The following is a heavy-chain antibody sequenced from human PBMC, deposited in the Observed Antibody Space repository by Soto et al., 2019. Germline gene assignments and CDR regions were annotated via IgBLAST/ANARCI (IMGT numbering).Heavy chain of an antibody. V-gene: IGHV4-59*01. Sequence: SETRSLTRTVSCGSITSSYWSWIRQPPGKGLEWMGYIHYSGSSNYNPSLKSRATVSVDRSGNQISMRLRSVPAADTAVYYCARVGCTSISGYSSRSDPWGQGTLGTVSS. D-gene: IGHD2-2*01. CDR1: CGSITSSY. CDR2: IHYSGSS. CDR3: ARVGCTSISGYSSRSDP. J-gene: IGHJ5*02.